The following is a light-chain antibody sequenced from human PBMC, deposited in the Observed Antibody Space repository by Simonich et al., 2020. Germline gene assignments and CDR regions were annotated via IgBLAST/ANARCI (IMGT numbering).Light chain of an antibody. Sequence: QSALTQPPSASGSPGQSVTISCTGTSSDVGGYNYVSWYQQHPGQAPTLMIYEVSKRPSGVPARFSGSKYDNTASLTVSGLQAEDEAGYYCSSYAGSNNYWVFGGGTKLTVL. V-gene: IGLV2-8*01. CDR1: SSDVGGYNY. CDR2: EVS. CDR3: SSYAGSNNYWV. J-gene: IGLJ3*02.